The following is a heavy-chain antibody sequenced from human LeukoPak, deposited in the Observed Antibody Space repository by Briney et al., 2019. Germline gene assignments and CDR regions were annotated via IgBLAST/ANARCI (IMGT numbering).Heavy chain of an antibody. V-gene: IGHV4-4*07. CDR1: NASVKSYF. CDR3: GRQGYTAAYHFFDY. CDR2: IYTTGTT. Sequence: SETLSLTCTVSNASVKSYFWGWVRQPAGKGLEWLGRIYTTGTTYYNPSLKSRLTLSIETSKSQFSLTLRSATAADTAVYFCGRQGYTAAYHFFDYWSLGTLVTVSS. J-gene: IGHJ4*02. D-gene: IGHD6-25*01.